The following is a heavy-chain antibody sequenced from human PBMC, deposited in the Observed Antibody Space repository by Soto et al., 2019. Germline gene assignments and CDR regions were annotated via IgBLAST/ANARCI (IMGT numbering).Heavy chain of an antibody. D-gene: IGHD4-17*01. J-gene: IGHJ3*02. V-gene: IGHV1-18*01. CDR3: AGMRPVTSFAFDI. CDR1: GYTFTSYG. CDR2: ISAYNGKT. Sequence: QVQLVQSGAEVKKPRASVKVSCKASGYTFTSYGISWVRQAPGQGLERMGWISAYNGKTNYAQKLQGRVTMTTDTSRSAAYMELRSLRSDDTAVYYCAGMRPVTSFAFDIWGQGTMVTVCS.